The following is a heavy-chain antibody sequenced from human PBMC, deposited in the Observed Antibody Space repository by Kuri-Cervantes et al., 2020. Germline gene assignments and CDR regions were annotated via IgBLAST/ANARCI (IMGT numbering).Heavy chain of an antibody. CDR1: RFTFSSYA. CDR3: ARWVGGMDV. J-gene: IGHJ6*02. D-gene: IGHD1-26*01. CDR2: ISQSGSS. Sequence: GESLKISCAASRFTFSSYAMHWVRQAPGKGLEWVSYISQSGSSIYADSVKGRFIISRDNVKDSLHLQMNSLRVEDTAMYYCARWVGGMDVWGQGTTVTVSS. V-gene: IGHV3-48*01.